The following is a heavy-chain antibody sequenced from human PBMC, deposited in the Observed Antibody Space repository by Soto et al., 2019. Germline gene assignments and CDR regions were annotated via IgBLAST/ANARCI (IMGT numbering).Heavy chain of an antibody. D-gene: IGHD4-17*01. CDR1: GYSFTSYW. CDR3: ARVDDGDYSFDY. CDR2: IIPIFGTA. Sequence: PGESLKISCKGSGYSFTSYWIGWVRQAPGQGLEWMGGIIPIFGTANYAQKFQGRVTITADESTSTAYMELSSLRSEDTAVYYCARVDDGDYSFDYWGQGTLVTVSS. J-gene: IGHJ4*02. V-gene: IGHV1-69*01.